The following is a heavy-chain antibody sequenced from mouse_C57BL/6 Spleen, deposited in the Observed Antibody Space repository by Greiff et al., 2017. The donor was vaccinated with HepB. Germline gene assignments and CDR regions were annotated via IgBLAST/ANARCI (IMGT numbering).Heavy chain of an antibody. V-gene: IGHV8-8*01. Sequence: QVTLKVCGPGILQPSQTLSLTCSFSGFSLSTFGMGVGWIRQPSGMGLEWLVHIWWDDDKYYNPALKSRLTISKDTSKNQIFLMIANVDTADTATYYCARPSPAYGRWYFDVWGTGTTVTVSS. CDR2: IWWDDDK. J-gene: IGHJ1*03. CDR3: ARPSPAYGRWYFDV. D-gene: IGHD1-2*01. CDR1: GFSLSTFGMG.